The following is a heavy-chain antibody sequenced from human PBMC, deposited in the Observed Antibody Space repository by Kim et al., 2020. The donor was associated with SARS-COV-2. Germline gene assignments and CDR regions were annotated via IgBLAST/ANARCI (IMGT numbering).Heavy chain of an antibody. J-gene: IGHJ4*02. CDR2: IKEDGSET. CDR3: ARYSDGNYFGGN. V-gene: IGHV3-7*03. D-gene: IGHD1-26*01. CDR1: GFTFSIYW. Sequence: GGSLRLSCAASGFTFSIYWMSWVRQAPGKGLEWVSNIKEDGSETYYVDSVKGRFTISRDNAKNSLYLQMNSLRVEDTAVYYCARYSDGNYFGGNWGQGT.